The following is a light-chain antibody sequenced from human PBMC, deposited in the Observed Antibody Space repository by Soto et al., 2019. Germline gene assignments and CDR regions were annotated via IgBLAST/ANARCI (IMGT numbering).Light chain of an antibody. Sequence: QSALTQPASVSGSPGQSISLSCTGTSSDVGGFDFVSWYQHHPGKAPKLLIYDVSDRPSGVSDRFSGSKSGNTASLTISGLQTEDEASYYCTSYTTRRTYVFGTGTKLTVL. CDR3: TSYTTRRTYV. CDR2: DVS. J-gene: IGLJ1*01. CDR1: SSDVGGFDF. V-gene: IGLV2-14*03.